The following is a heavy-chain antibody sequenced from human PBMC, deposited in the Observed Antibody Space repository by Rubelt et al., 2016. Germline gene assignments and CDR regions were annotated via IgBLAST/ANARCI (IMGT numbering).Heavy chain of an antibody. Sequence: VQLVESGGGVVQPGRSLRLSCAASGFTFSRYAIHWVRQAPGKGLEWVANIKQDGSAKYYVDSVKGRFTLSRDNTQNSLDLQMTILKTQDSAVYYCTLYREKDRLVDPWGQGTLVTVSS. CDR2: IKQDGSAK. CDR1: GFTFSRYA. J-gene: IGHJ5*02. CDR3: TLYREKDRLVDP. D-gene: IGHD2-15*01. V-gene: IGHV3-7*03.